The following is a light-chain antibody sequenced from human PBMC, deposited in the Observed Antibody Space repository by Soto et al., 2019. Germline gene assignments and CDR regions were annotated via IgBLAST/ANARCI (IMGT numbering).Light chain of an antibody. CDR1: SSDVGGYDY. V-gene: IGLV2-11*01. CDR2: DVT. CDR3: CSYAGRSDVV. Sequence: QSALTQPRSVSGSPGQSVTISCTGTSSDVGGYDYVSWYQQHPGKAPQLMIYDVTKRPSGVPDRFSGSKSGNTASLTISGLRAEDEADYYCCSYAGRSDVVFGGGTKLTVL. J-gene: IGLJ2*01.